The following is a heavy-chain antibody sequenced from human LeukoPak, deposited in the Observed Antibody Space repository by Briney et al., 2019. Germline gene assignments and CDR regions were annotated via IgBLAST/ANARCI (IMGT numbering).Heavy chain of an antibody. D-gene: IGHD3-22*01. V-gene: IGHV1-2*02. CDR2: INPNSGGT. CDR3: ARGGNYYDRRMDV. J-gene: IGHJ6*04. CDR1: GYTFTSYA. Sequence: ASVKVSCKASGYTFTSYAMNWVRQAPGQGLEWMGWINPNSGGTNYAQKFQGRVTMTRDTSISTAYMELSSLRSEDTAVYYCARGGNYYDRRMDVWGNGTTVTVSS.